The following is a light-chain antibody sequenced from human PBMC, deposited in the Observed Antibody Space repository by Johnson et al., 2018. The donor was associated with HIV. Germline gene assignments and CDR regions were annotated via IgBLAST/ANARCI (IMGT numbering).Light chain of an antibody. CDR3: GTWDSSLSAGV. J-gene: IGLJ1*01. V-gene: IGLV1-51*02. CDR1: SSNIGDNY. CDR2: ENT. Sequence: QSVLTQPPSVSAAPGQKVTISCSGSSSNIGDNYVSWYQQLPGTAPKLLIYENTKRPSGIPDRISGSKSGTSATLGITGLQTGDEADYYCGTWDSSLSAGVFGTGTKVTVL.